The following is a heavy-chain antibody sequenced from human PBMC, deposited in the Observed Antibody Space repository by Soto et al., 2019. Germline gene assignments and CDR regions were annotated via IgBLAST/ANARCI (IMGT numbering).Heavy chain of an antibody. V-gene: IGHV3-30*18. J-gene: IGHJ2*01. CDR3: AKDKGAQDNDCGDCLDWYFDL. Sequence: QVQLVESGGGVVQPGRSLRLSCAASGFTFSSYGMHWVRQAPGKGLEWVAVISYDGSNKYYADSVKGRFTISRDNSKNTHYLQMNSLRAEDTTVCYCAKDKGAQDNDCGDCLDWYFDLWGSGTLVTVFS. D-gene: IGHD4-17*01. CDR1: GFTFSSYG. CDR2: ISYDGSNK.